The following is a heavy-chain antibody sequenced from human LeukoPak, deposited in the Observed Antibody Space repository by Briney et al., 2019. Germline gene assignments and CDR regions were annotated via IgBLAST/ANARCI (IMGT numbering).Heavy chain of an antibody. CDR3: ARNKHQYSIVGASKGFDY. J-gene: IGHJ4*02. Sequence: GASVKVSCKASGYTFTSYGISWVRQAPGQGLEWMGWISAYNGNTNYAQKLQGRVTMTTDTSTSTAYMELRSLRSDDTAVYYCARNKHQYSIVGASKGFDYWGQGTLVTVSS. V-gene: IGHV1-18*01. CDR1: GYTFTSYG. D-gene: IGHD1-26*01. CDR2: ISAYNGNT.